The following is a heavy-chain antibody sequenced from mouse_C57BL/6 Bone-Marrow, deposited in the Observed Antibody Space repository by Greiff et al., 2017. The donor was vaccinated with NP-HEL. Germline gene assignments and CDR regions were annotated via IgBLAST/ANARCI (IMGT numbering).Heavy chain of an antibody. J-gene: IGHJ2*01. CDR1: GFTFSSYA. CDR3: ARGGYYGLFFDY. CDR2: ISDGGSYT. V-gene: IGHV5-4*03. D-gene: IGHD1-1*01. Sequence: EGRGGEGGGGLVKPGGSLKLSCAASGFTFSSYAMSWVRQTPEKRLEWVATISDGGSYTYYPDNVKGRFTISRDNAKNNLYLQMSHLKSEDTAMYYCARGGYYGLFFDYWGQGTTLTVSS.